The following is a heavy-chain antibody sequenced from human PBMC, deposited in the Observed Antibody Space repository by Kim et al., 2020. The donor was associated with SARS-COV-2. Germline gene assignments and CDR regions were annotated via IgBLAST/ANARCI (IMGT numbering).Heavy chain of an antibody. D-gene: IGHD6-13*01. V-gene: IGHV3-48*03. CDR3: AVRGKPCSSSWNYVDY. J-gene: IGHJ4*02. Sequence: SVKGRFTISRDNAKNSLYLQRNSLRAEDTAVYYCAVRGKPCSSSWNYVDYWGQGTLVTVSS.